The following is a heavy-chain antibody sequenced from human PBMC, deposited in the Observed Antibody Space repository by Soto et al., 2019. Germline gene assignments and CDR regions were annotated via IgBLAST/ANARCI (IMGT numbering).Heavy chain of an antibody. CDR1: GYPFTSYY. CDR3: ARGASIVATISRAFDI. D-gene: IGHD5-12*01. J-gene: IGHJ3*02. Sequence: ASVKVSCKSSGYPFTSYYIHWVRQAPGQGLEWMGIINPSGGSTSYAQKFQGRVTMTRDTSTSTVYMELSSLRSEDTAVYYCARGASIVATISRAFDIWGQGTMVTVSS. CDR2: INPSGGST. V-gene: IGHV1-46*03.